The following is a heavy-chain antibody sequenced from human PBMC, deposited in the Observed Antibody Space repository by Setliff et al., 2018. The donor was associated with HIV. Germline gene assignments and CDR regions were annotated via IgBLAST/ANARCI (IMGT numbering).Heavy chain of an antibody. Sequence: SGGSLRLSCAVSGFTFISYGMYWVRQAPGKGLEWVAFIRYDGSYRYYVDSVKGRFTISRDNSKNTLFLQMNSLRAEDTAVYYCAKDRRYYYGSGSYAAETWGQGTLVTVSS. V-gene: IGHV3-30*02. J-gene: IGHJ5*02. D-gene: IGHD3-10*01. CDR3: AKDRRYYYGSGSYAAET. CDR2: IRYDGSYR. CDR1: GFTFISYG.